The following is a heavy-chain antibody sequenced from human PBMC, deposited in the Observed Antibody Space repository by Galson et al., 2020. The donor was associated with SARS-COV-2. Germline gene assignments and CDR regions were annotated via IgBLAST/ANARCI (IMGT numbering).Heavy chain of an antibody. CDR1: GGYLSSYH. D-gene: IGHD3-10*01. Sequence: SLTCTVSGGYLSSYHWSWVRELPGKGLEWIGYIYHSGSTNYNPSLKSRVTLSVDTSKNQFSLSLTSVTAADTGFYYCARAGLWFGEAQDYYYYGMDVWGQGTTVTVSS. V-gene: IGHV4-59*01. CDR2: IYHSGST. CDR3: ARAGLWFGEAQDYYYYGMDV. J-gene: IGHJ6*02.